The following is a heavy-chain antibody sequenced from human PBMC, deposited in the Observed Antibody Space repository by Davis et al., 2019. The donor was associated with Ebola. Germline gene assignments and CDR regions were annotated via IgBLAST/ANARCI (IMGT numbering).Heavy chain of an antibody. J-gene: IGHJ4*02. D-gene: IGHD5-24*01. CDR2: IYYSGST. V-gene: IGHV4-39*01. CDR3: ARREMATIGGDY. Sequence: PSETLSLTCTVSGGSISSSSYYWGWIRQPPGKGLEWIGSIYYSGSTYYNPSLKSRVTISVDTSKNQFSLKLSSVTAADTAVYYCARREMATIGGDYWGQGTLVTVSS. CDR1: GGSISSSSYY.